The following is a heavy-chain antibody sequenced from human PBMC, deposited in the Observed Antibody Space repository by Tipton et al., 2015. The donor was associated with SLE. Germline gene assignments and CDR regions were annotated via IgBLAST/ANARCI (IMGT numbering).Heavy chain of an antibody. CDR2: IYTTGST. CDR1: RGSISSDNYY. CDR3: ARDNYGDCFLDS. V-gene: IGHV4-61*02. D-gene: IGHD2-21*02. Sequence: TLSLTCTVSRGSISSDNYYWTWIRQPAGKGLEWIGRIYTTGSTNYNPSLKSRVTISIDTANNQFSLKMTSVTAADTAIYYCARDNYGDCFLDSWGQGVLVTVSS. J-gene: IGHJ4*02.